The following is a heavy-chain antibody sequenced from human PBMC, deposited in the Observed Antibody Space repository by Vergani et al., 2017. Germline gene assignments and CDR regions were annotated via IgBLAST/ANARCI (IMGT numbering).Heavy chain of an antibody. CDR3: GGSSGYYQDAFDI. J-gene: IGHJ3*02. CDR1: GGPISSGDYY. Sequence: QVQLQESGPGLVKPSQTLSLTCTVSGGPISSGDYYWSWIRQPPGKGLEWIGYIYYSGSTYYNPSLKSRVTISVDTSKDQFSLKLSSVTAADTAVYYCGGSSGYYQDAFDIWGQGTMVTVSS. D-gene: IGHD3-22*01. CDR2: IYYSGST. V-gene: IGHV4-30-4*01.